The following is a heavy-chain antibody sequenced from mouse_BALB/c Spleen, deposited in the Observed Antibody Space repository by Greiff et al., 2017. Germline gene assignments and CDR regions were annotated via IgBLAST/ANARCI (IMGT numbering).Heavy chain of an antibody. CDR2: ISYSGST. CDR1: GYSITSDYA. J-gene: IGHJ4*01. D-gene: IGHD1-1*01. V-gene: IGHV3-2*02. Sequence: EVQLQQSGPGLVKPSQSLSLTCTVTGYSITSDYAWNWIRQFPGNKLEWMGYISYSGSTSYNPSLKSRISITRDTSKNQFFLQLNSVTTEDTATYYCALYYYGSSYLYAMDYWGQGTSVTVSS. CDR3: ALYYYGSSYLYAMDY.